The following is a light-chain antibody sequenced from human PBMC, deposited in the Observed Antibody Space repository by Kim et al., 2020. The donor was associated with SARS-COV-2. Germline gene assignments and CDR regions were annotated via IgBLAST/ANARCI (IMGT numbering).Light chain of an antibody. V-gene: IGKV1-5*03. CDR2: TTS. Sequence: ASVGARVTITCRASQSVSRWLDWYQQKPGKAPKLLVYTTSSLESGVPSRFSGSGSGTEFNLTISSLQPDDFATYFCQQYNSYSWTFGQGTKVEVK. CDR1: QSVSRW. J-gene: IGKJ1*01. CDR3: QQYNSYSWT.